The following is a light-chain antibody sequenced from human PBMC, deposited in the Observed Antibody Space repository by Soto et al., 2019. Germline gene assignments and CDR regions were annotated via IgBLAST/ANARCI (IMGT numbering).Light chain of an antibody. Sequence: ETVLTQSPGTLSLSPGERATLSCRASQTIRRNYLAWYRQTPGQAHRLLIYGASNRATGIADRFSGSGSGTDFTLIISRLEPEDFALYYCQQYGSSPWPFVQGTKVEIK. CDR2: GAS. J-gene: IGKJ1*01. CDR1: QTIRRNY. V-gene: IGKV3-20*01. CDR3: QQYGSSPWP.